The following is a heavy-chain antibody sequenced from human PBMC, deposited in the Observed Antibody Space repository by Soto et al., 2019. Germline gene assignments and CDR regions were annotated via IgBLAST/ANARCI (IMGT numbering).Heavy chain of an antibody. Sequence: GGSLRLSCAASAFSFVNYAMNWVRQAPGKGLEWVPGLSGSGTSTYYADSVKGRFTISRDNSRDTLFLQMNSLTADDTAVYYCAKATTNGGWFNPFDSWGQGALVTVSS. V-gene: IGHV3-23*01. CDR2: LSGSGTST. CDR1: AFSFVNYA. CDR3: AKATTNGGWFNPFDS. J-gene: IGHJ4*02. D-gene: IGHD6-19*01.